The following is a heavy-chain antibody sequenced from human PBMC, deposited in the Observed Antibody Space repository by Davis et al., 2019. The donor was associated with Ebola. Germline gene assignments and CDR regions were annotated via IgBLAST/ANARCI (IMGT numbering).Heavy chain of an antibody. V-gene: IGHV4-31*03. CDR3: ARVNRYYDSSGYYPPYWYFDL. Sequence: SETLSLTCTVSGGSISSGGYYWSWIRQHPGKGLEWIGYIYYSGSTYYNPSLKSRVTISVDTSKNQFSLKLSSVTAADTAVYYCARVNRYYDSSGYYPPYWYFDLWGRGTLVTVSS. CDR2: IYYSGST. J-gene: IGHJ2*01. CDR1: GGSISSGGYY. D-gene: IGHD3-22*01.